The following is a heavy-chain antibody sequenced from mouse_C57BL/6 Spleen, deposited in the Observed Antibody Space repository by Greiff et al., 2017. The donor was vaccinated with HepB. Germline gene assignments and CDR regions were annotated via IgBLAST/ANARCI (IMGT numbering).Heavy chain of an antibody. J-gene: IGHJ2*01. CDR2: INPNNGGT. Sequence: VQLQQSGPELVKPGASVKIPCKASGYTFTDYNMDWVKQSHGKSLEWIGDINPNNGGTIYNQKFKGKATLTVDKSSSTAYMELRSLTSEDTAVYYCARSRTAQARYFDYWGQGTTLTVSS. CDR3: ARSRTAQARYFDY. CDR1: GYTFTDYN. D-gene: IGHD3-2*02. V-gene: IGHV1-18*01.